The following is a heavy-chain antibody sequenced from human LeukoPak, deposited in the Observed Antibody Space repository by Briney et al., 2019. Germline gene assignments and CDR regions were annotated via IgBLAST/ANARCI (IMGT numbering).Heavy chain of an antibody. V-gene: IGHV3-23*03. CDR1: GFTFSSYG. D-gene: IGHD3-22*01. J-gene: IGHJ4*02. CDR2: ISSGGNT. CDR3: AKSSSGH. Sequence: GGSLRLSCAASGFTFSSYGMSWVRQAPGKGLEWVSLISSGGNTYYADSVKGRFTISRDNSKNTLYLQMNSLRAEDTAVYYCAKSSSGHWGQGTLVTVSS.